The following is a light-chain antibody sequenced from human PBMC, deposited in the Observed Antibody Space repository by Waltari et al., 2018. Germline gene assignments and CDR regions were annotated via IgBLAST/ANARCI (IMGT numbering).Light chain of an antibody. Sequence: EIVLTQSPGTLSLSPGDRATPSCRASQCGSGDFLAWFQQKPGQAPRLLISGSSSRATGIPDRFSGSGSGTDFTLTISRLEPEDFAVYYCQQYGYSRSTFGGGTKVEIK. CDR1: QCGSGDF. V-gene: IGKV3-20*01. CDR2: GSS. CDR3: QQYGYSRST. J-gene: IGKJ4*01.